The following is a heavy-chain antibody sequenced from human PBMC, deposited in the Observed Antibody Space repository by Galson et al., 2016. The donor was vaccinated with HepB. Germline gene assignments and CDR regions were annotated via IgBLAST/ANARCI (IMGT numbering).Heavy chain of an antibody. CDR2: INHDATTR. CDR3: SLDADWGRGDS. V-gene: IGHV3-7*03. J-gene: IGHJ5*01. Sequence: SLRLSCAASGFAFSSNWMNWVRQAPGRGLEWVANINHDATTRQYVDSVRGRFTVSRDNAKNSLYLQMSSLRAEDTAVYYCSLDADWGRGDSWGQGTLVTVSS. D-gene: IGHD2-21*01. CDR1: GFAFSSNW.